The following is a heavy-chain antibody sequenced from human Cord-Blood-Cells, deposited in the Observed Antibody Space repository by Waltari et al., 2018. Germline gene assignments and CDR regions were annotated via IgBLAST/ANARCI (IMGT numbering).Heavy chain of an antibody. Sequence: QVQLQQWGAGLLQPPETLSLTCAVYGRSFGGYYPTRFRQPPGKGLDWIGEINHSGSTNYNPSLKSRVTISVDTSKNQFSLKLSSVSAADTAVYYCANTYYYGSGSYDYWGQGTLVTVSS. V-gene: IGHV4-34*01. CDR3: ANTYYYGSGSYDY. CDR2: INHSGST. J-gene: IGHJ4*02. D-gene: IGHD3-10*01. CDR1: GRSFGGYY.